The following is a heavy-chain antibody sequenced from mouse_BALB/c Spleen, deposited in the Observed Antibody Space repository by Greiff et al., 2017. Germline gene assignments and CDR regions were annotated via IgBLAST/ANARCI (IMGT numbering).Heavy chain of an antibody. J-gene: IGHJ3*01. V-gene: IGHV2-2*02. Sequence: VQLQQSGPGLVQPSQSLSITCTVSGFSLTSYGVHWVRQSPGKGLEWLGVIWSGGSTDYNAAFISRLSISKDNSKSQVFFKMNSLQANDTAIYYCASPSLYGSSAWFAYWGQGTLVTVSA. CDR3: ASPSLYGSSAWFAY. CDR1: GFSLTSYG. D-gene: IGHD1-1*01. CDR2: IWSGGST.